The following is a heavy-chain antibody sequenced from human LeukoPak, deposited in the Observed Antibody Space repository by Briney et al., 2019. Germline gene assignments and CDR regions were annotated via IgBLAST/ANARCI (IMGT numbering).Heavy chain of an antibody. D-gene: IGHD3-22*01. J-gene: IGHJ4*02. CDR2: MYLSGTT. Sequence: PSGTLSLTCTVSGDSINSLDLWSWVRQPPGKGMEWIGEMYLSGTTHSNPSVKSRVTISIDKSKNQFFLNLSSVTAADTAVYYCAGLVGRYSSGLYYYYFDYWGQGTLVTVSS. CDR1: GDSINSLDL. CDR3: AGLVGRYSSGLYYYYFDY. V-gene: IGHV4-4*02.